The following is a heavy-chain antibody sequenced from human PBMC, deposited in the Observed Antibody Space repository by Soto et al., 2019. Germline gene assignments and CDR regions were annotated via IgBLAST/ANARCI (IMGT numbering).Heavy chain of an antibody. V-gene: IGHV1-69*13. Sequence: SVKVSCKASGGTFSSYAISWVRQAPGQGLEWMGGIIPIFGTANYAQKFQGRVTITADESTSTAYMELSSLRSEDTAVYYCAGGEQSEGWFDPWGQGTLVTVSS. CDR3: AGGEQSEGWFDP. CDR2: IIPIFGTA. D-gene: IGHD4-4*01. J-gene: IGHJ5*02. CDR1: GGTFSSYA.